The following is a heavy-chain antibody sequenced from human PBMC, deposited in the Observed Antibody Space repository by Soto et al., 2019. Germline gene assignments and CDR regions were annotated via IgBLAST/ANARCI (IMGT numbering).Heavy chain of an antibody. Sequence: GGSLRLSCAASGFTFSDYYMSWIRQAPGKGLEWVSYISSSSYTNYADSVKGRFTISRDNAKNSLYLQMNSLRAEDTAVYYCARVLIAVAGDAFDIWGQGTMVTVSS. CDR3: ARVLIAVAGDAFDI. CDR1: GFTFSDYY. CDR2: ISSSSYT. D-gene: IGHD6-19*01. V-gene: IGHV3-11*06. J-gene: IGHJ3*02.